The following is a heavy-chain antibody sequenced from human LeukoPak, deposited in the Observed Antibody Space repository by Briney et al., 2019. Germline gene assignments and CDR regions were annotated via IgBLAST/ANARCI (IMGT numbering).Heavy chain of an antibody. Sequence: GASVTVSCKASGYTFTSYDINWVRQATGQGLEWMGWMNPNSGNTGYEQNFQGRVTMTRNSSISTAYMELSSLRSGDTVVYYCARGYSSGWYGGAFDIWGQGTMVTVSS. CDR1: GYTFTSYD. CDR2: MNPNSGNT. D-gene: IGHD6-19*01. V-gene: IGHV1-8*01. CDR3: ARGYSSGWYGGAFDI. J-gene: IGHJ3*02.